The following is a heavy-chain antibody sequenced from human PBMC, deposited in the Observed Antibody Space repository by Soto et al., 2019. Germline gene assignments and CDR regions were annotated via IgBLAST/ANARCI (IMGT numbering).Heavy chain of an antibody. D-gene: IGHD3-10*01. CDR3: ARADDYYGSGSYIDY. J-gene: IGHJ4*02. CDR1: GGSISSGGYY. CDR2: IYYSGST. V-gene: IGHV4-31*03. Sequence: SETLSLTCTVSGGSISSGGYYWSWIRQHPGKGLEWIGYIYYSGSTYYNPSLKSRVTISVDTSKNQFSLKLSSVTAADTAVYYCARADDYYGSGSYIDYWGQGTLVTVSS.